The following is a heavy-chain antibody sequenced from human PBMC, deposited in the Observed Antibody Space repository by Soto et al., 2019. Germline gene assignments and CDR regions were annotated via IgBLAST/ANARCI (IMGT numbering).Heavy chain of an antibody. CDR3: ASRSGAAVAGWSFDY. V-gene: IGHV4-39*01. Sequence: QLQLQESGPGLVKPSETLSLTCTVSGGSISSSSYYWGWIRQPPGKGLEWIGSIYYSGSTYYNPSLKSRVTISVDTSKNQFSLKLSSVTAADTAVYYCASRSGAAVAGWSFDYWGQGTLVTVSS. CDR1: GGSISSSSYY. D-gene: IGHD6-19*01. CDR2: IYYSGST. J-gene: IGHJ4*02.